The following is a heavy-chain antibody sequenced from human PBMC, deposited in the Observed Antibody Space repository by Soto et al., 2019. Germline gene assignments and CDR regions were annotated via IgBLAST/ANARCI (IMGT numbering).Heavy chain of an antibody. Sequence: ASVKVSCKASGGTFSSYAISWVRQAPGQGLEWMGGIIPIFGTANYAQKFQGRVTITADESTSTAYMELSSLRSEDTAVYYCARDGVPAATGYFDYWGQGTLVTVSS. J-gene: IGHJ4*02. CDR3: ARDGVPAATGYFDY. V-gene: IGHV1-69*13. CDR2: IIPIFGTA. D-gene: IGHD2-2*01. CDR1: GGTFSSYA.